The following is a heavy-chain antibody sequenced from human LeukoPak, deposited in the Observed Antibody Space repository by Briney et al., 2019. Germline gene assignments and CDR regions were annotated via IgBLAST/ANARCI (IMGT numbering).Heavy chain of an antibody. CDR3: AKVATKATAPPLGY. D-gene: IGHD1-26*01. Sequence: PGGSLRLSCAASGFTFSSYAMSWVRQAPGKGLEWVSAISGSGGSTYYADSVKGRFTISSDNSKNTLYLQMNSLRAEDTAVYYCAKVATKATAPPLGYWGQGTLVTVSS. V-gene: IGHV3-23*01. J-gene: IGHJ4*02. CDR2: ISGSGGST. CDR1: GFTFSSYA.